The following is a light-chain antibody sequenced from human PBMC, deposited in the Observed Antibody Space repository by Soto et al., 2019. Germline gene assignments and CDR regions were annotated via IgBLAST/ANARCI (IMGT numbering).Light chain of an antibody. Sequence: QSVLAQPASVSGSPGQSITISCTGNSSDVGGCNYVSWYQQHPGKAPKLLIYDVTNRPSGVSDRFSGSKSGNTASLTITGLQAEDEADYYCTSYTSTGTLYVFGTGTKVTVL. CDR1: SSDVGGCNY. CDR2: DVT. J-gene: IGLJ1*01. CDR3: TSYTSTGTLYV. V-gene: IGLV2-14*01.